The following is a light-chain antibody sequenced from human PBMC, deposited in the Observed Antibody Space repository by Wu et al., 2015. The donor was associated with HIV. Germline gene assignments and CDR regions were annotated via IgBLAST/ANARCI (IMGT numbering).Light chain of an antibody. V-gene: IGKV3-20*01. CDR3: QQYGGSHSMYT. CDR2: GVS. CDR1: QGVTNNQ. J-gene: IGKJ2*01. Sequence: EIVLTQSPGTLSLSPGERATLSCRASQGVTNNQLAWYQQKPGQAPRLLIYGVSNRATGIPDRFSGSGSGTEFTLTISRLEPEDFAVYYCQQYGGSHSMYTFGQGTEAGDQT.